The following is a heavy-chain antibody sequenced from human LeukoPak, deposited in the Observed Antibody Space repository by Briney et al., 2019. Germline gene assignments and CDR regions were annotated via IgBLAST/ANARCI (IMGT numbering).Heavy chain of an antibody. CDR2: IYNSGST. D-gene: IGHD5-24*01. CDR1: GGXISSYY. V-gene: IGHV4-59*12. Sequence: SETLSLTCTVSGGXISSYYWSWIRQPPGKGLEWIGNIYNSGSTNYNPSLKSRVTISVDTSKNQFSLKLSSVTAADTAVYYCARVDGYNYFDYWGQGTLVTVSS. J-gene: IGHJ4*02. CDR3: ARVDGYNYFDY.